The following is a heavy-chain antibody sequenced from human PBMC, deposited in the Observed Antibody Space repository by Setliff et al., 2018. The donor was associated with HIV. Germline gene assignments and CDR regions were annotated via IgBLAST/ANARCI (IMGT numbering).Heavy chain of an antibody. V-gene: IGHV4-4*08. J-gene: IGHJ3*02. CDR3: ARAINKSFDI. CDR1: GASMSSYF. Sequence: PSETLSLTCTVSGASMSSYFWSWVRQTPGKGLEWIGHMYTSGSTTYNTSLKSRVTLSVDTSRNQFSLKLSSVTAADTTVYYCARAINKSFDIWGQGTMVTVSS. CDR2: MYTSGST.